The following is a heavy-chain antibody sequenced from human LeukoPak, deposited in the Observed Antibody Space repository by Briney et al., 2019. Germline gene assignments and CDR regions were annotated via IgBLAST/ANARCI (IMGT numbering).Heavy chain of an antibody. Sequence: GGSLTLYCAGAGFSFSSYGMHWVRQAQGKGLEWMAFIRSDGSNNYYADSVRGRFTISRDKSKNTLYLQMNSLRAEDTAVYYCARILDSAWGELGYWGQGTLVTVSS. D-gene: IGHD6-19*01. CDR2: IRSDGSNN. V-gene: IGHV3-30*02. CDR1: GFSFSSYG. J-gene: IGHJ4*02. CDR3: ARILDSAWGELGY.